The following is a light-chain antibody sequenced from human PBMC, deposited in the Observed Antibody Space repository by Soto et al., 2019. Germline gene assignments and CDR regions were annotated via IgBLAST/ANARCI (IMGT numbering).Light chain of an antibody. V-gene: IGLV2-14*01. CDR2: DVS. CDR3: SSYTSSSLYV. J-gene: IGLJ1*01. CDR1: SSDVGGYNY. Sequence: QSALTQPASVSGSPGQSITISCTGTSSDVGGYNYVSWYQQLPGKAPKLMIYDVSDRPSGVSNRFSGSKSGNTASLTISGLQAEEEADYYCSSYTSSSLYVFGTGTKVTV.